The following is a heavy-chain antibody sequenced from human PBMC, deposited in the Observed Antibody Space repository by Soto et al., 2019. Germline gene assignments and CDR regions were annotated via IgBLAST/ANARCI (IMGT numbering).Heavy chain of an antibody. CDR1: GYAFTGYY. J-gene: IGHJ4*02. V-gene: IGHV1-2*02. CDR3: ATRYSYVHF. CDR2: INPNSGDT. Sequence: ASEKVSCKSSGYAFTGYYIHWVRRAPGQGLEWMGWINPNSGDTNYAQKFQGRVTMTRDTSFSTAYMELSSLRSDDTAVYYCATRYSYVHFWGQGTLVTVSS. D-gene: IGHD5-18*01.